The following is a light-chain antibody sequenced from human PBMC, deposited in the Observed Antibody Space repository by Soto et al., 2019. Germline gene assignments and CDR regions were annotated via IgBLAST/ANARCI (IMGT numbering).Light chain of an antibody. Sequence: QSALTQPASVSGSPGQSITISCTGTSSDVGGYNYVSWYQQHPGKVPKLMIYGVSNRPSGVSNRFSGSKSGNTASLTISGLQAEDEADYYCTSYTSNSTPVVFGGGTKLTVL. J-gene: IGLJ2*01. CDR2: GVS. CDR3: TSYTSNSTPVV. CDR1: SSDVGGYNY. V-gene: IGLV2-14*01.